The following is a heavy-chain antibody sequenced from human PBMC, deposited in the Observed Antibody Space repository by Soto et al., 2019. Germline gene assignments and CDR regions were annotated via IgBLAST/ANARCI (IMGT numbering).Heavy chain of an antibody. Sequence: ASVKVSCQTFGYSFTSYYVRWVRQAHGQGLAWMGIINPSGGSTSYAQKFQGRVTMTRDASTSTVYMELSSLRSEDTAVYYCARARPYSSGWYYFDYWGQGTLVTVPS. J-gene: IGHJ4*02. CDR1: GYSFTSYY. V-gene: IGHV1-46*03. D-gene: IGHD6-19*01. CDR2: INPSGGST. CDR3: ARARPYSSGWYYFDY.